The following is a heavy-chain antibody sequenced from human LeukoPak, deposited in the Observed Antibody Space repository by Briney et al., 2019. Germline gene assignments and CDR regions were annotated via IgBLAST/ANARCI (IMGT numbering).Heavy chain of an antibody. CDR1: GFTFSSYG. J-gene: IGHJ4*02. V-gene: IGHV3-30*18. Sequence: GGSLRLSCAASGFTFSSYGMHWVRQAPGKGLEWVAVISYDGSNKYYADSVKGRFTIFRDNSKNTLYLQMNSLRAEDTAVYYCAKPSGFEGYFFDYWGQGTLVTVSS. CDR2: ISYDGSNK. CDR3: AKPSGFEGYFFDY. D-gene: IGHD3-22*01.